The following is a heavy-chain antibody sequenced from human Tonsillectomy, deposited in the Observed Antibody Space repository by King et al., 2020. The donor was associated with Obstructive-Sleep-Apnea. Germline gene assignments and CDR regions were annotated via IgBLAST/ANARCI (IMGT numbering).Heavy chain of an antibody. J-gene: IGHJ4*02. CDR1: GGSLSDYY. Sequence: VQLQQWGAGLLKPSETLSLTCGVFGGSLSDYYWSWVRQPPGRGLEWIGEIFHTGSTNLSPSLKSRVTMSVDTSKNHFSLTLTSVTAADTAVYYCARVRRANILYYFDYWGQGALVTVSS. D-gene: IGHD2/OR15-2a*01. CDR2: IFHTGST. CDR3: ARVRRANILYYFDY. V-gene: IGHV4-34*12.